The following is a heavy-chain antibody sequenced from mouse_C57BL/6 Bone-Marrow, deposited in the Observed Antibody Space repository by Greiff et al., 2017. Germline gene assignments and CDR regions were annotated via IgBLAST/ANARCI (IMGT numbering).Heavy chain of an antibody. CDR2: IHPSDSDT. CDR1: GYTFTSYW. CDR3: AMRLYDYDGYWYFDV. D-gene: IGHD2-4*01. V-gene: IGHV1-74*01. J-gene: IGHJ1*03. Sequence: QVQLQQPGAELVKPGASVKVSCKASGYTFTSYWMHWVKQRPGQGLEWIGRIHPSDSDTNYNQKFKGKATLTVDKSSSTAYMQLSSLTSEGSAVYYWAMRLYDYDGYWYFDVWGTGTTVTVSS.